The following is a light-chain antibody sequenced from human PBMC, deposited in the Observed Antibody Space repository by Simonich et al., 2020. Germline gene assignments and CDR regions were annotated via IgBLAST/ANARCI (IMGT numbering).Light chain of an antibody. CDR3: QQYGSSPPYT. CDR2: DAS. CDR1: QSVSSSY. J-gene: IGKJ2*01. V-gene: IGKV3D-20*01. Sequence: EIVLTQSPGTLSLSPGERATLSCRASQSVSSSYLAWYQQKPGLAPRLLIYDASSRATGIPDRLSGSGSGTDFTLTISRLEPEDFAVYYCQQYGSSPPYTFGQGTKLEIK.